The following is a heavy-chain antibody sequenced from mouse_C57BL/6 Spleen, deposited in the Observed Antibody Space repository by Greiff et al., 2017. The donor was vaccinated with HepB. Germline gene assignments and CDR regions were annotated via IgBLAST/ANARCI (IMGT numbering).Heavy chain of an antibody. J-gene: IGHJ3*01. CDR3: TTGGAWFAY. V-gene: IGHV14-4*01. CDR1: GFNIKDDY. Sequence: VQLQQSGAELVRPGASVKLSCTAPGFNIKDDYMHWVKQRPEQGLEWIGWIDPENGDTEYASKFQGKATITADTSSNTAYLQLSSLTSEDTAVYYCTTGGAWFAYWGQGTLVTVSA. CDR2: IDPENGDT.